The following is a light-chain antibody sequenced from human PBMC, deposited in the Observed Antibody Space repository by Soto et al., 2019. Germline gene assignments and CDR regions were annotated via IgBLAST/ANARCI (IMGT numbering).Light chain of an antibody. CDR3: QQRSSWPYT. J-gene: IGKJ2*01. V-gene: IGKV3-11*01. Sequence: EIVLTQSPATLSLSPGERATLSCRASQSVSSYLASYQQKPGQAPKLLIYDASNKATGIPARFSGSGSGTDFTLTISSLEPEDFAVYYCQQRSSWPYTFGQGTKLEIK. CDR1: QSVSSY. CDR2: DAS.